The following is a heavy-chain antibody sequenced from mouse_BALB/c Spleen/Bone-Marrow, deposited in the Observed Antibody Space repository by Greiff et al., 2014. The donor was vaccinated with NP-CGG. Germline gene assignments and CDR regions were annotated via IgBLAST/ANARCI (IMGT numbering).Heavy chain of an antibody. V-gene: IGHV14-3*02. J-gene: IGHJ2*01. CDR1: GVNIKDTY. D-gene: IGHD2-4*01. CDR3: ASYDYGYYFDY. CDR2: IDPANGNT. Sequence: EVQLVESGAELVKPGASVKLSCTASGVNIKDTYMHWVKQRPEQGLEWIGRIDPANGNTKYDPKFQGKATITADTSSNTAYLQLSSLTSEDTAVYYCASYDYGYYFDYWGQGTTLTVSS.